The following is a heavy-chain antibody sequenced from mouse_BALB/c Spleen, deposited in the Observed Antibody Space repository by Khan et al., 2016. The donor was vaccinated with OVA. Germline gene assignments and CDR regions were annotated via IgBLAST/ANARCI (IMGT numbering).Heavy chain of an antibody. CDR3: ARWFDGDSSLYAMDY. D-gene: IGHD2-13*01. V-gene: IGHV2-6*02. Sequence: QVQLKQSGPGLVAPSQSLSITCTVSGFSLTTYGVHWVRQPPGKGLEWLVVIWSDGSTNYNSVLKSRLSISKDNSKSQVFLKMNSLQTEDTAMYYCARWFDGDSSLYAMDYWGQGTSVTVSS. CDR1: GFSLTTYG. J-gene: IGHJ4*01. CDR2: IWSDGST.